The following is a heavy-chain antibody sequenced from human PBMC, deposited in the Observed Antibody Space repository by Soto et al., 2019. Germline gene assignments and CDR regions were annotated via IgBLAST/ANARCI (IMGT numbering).Heavy chain of an antibody. CDR1: GGSISSYY. J-gene: IGHJ4*02. Sequence: SETLSLTCTVSGGSISSYYWSWIRQPPGKGVEWIGYIYYSGSTKYNPSLKSRVTISVDTSNNQFSLTLTSVTAAYMAFYYCAIHSVTFYDFDYWGQGTLVTFSS. D-gene: IGHD1-26*01. CDR2: IYYSGST. CDR3: AIHSVTFYDFDY. V-gene: IGHV4-59*08.